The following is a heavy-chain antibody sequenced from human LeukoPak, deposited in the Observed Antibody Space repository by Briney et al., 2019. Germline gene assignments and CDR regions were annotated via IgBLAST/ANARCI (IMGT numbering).Heavy chain of an antibody. V-gene: IGHV3-23*01. CDR1: GFTFSSYA. Sequence: PGGSLRLSCAASGFTFSSYAMSWVRQAPGKGLEWVSAISGSGGSTYYADSVKGRFTISRDNSKNTLYLQMNSLRAEDTAVYYCAKPTSNSSHVWPTNFDYWGQGTLVTVSS. J-gene: IGHJ4*02. D-gene: IGHD2-2*01. CDR2: ISGSGGST. CDR3: AKPTSNSSHVWPTNFDY.